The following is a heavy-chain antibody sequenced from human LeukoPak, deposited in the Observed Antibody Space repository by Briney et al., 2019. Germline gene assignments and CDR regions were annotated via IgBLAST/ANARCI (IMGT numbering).Heavy chain of an antibody. CDR3: ARGNPGAGSPYYDFWSGYSLDY. Sequence: SVKVSCKASGGTFSSYAISWVRQAPGQGLEWMGGIIPIFGTANHAQKFQGRVTITTDESTSTAYMELSSLRSEDTAVYYCARGNPGAGSPYYDFWSGYSLDYWGQGTLVTVSS. CDR1: GGTFSSYA. V-gene: IGHV1-69*05. D-gene: IGHD3-3*01. J-gene: IGHJ4*02. CDR2: IIPIFGTA.